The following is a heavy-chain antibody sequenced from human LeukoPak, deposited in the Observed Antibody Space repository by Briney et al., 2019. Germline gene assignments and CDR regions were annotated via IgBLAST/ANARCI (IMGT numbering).Heavy chain of an antibody. Sequence: ASVKVSCKASGYTFSRYAINWVRQAPGQGLEWVGWINTDTGKPAYAQDFTGRFVFSLDTSVSTAYLQISGLKAEDTAVYYCARPSGYCSDGDCYPDYWGQGTLVTVSS. CDR3: ARPSGYCSDGDCYPDY. CDR1: GYTFSRYA. J-gene: IGHJ4*02. CDR2: INTDTGKP. D-gene: IGHD2-15*01. V-gene: IGHV7-4-1*02.